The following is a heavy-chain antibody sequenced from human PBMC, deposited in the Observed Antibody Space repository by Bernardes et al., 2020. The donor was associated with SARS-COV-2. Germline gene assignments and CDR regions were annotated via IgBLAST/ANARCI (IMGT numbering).Heavy chain of an antibody. V-gene: IGHV3-23*01. CDR3: ARGPYCPGGICTFYGMDV. CDR1: GFTFSSYA. D-gene: IGHD2-8*02. J-gene: IGHJ6*02. CDR2: LSGGGDTT. Sequence: GGSLRLSCAASGFTFSSYAMNWVRQAPGKGLEWVSGLSGGGDTTYYAESVRGRFTISRDNSKNTLYLQMNSLRAEDTAAYYCARGPYCPGGICTFYGMDVWGQGTTVTVSS.